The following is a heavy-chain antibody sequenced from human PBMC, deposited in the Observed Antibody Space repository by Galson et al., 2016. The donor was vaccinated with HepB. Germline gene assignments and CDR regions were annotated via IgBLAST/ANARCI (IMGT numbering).Heavy chain of an antibody. Sequence: SLRLSCAASGFRFSEYAMSWVRQAPGKGLQWVATIGGSGSETYYEESVKGRFTISRDNSRAKLYLQMTDLSVDDTAFYYWAKSTAISRIYYGLFDAWGRGLLVTVSS. V-gene: IGHV3-23*01. CDR2: IGGSGSET. D-gene: IGHD3-10*01. CDR1: GFRFSEYA. J-gene: IGHJ4*02. CDR3: AKSTAISRIYYGLFDA.